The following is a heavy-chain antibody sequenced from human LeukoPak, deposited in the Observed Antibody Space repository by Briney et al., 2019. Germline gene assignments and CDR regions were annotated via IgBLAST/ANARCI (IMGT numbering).Heavy chain of an antibody. CDR2: IYYSGST. CDR1: GGSISSGGYY. D-gene: IGHD6-19*01. CDR3: ARGVTGYSSGWYDYYYYGMDV. J-gene: IGHJ6*02. V-gene: IGHV4-31*03. Sequence: SETLSLTCTVSGGSISSGGYYWSWIRQHPGKGLEWIGYIYYSGSTYYNPSLKSRVTISVDTSKNQFSLKLSSVTAADTAVYYCARGVTGYSSGWYDYYYYGMDVWGQGTTVTVSS.